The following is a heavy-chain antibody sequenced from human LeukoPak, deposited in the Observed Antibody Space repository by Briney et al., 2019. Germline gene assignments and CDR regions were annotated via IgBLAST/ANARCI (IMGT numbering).Heavy chain of an antibody. J-gene: IGHJ4*02. V-gene: IGHV3-33*03. CDR2: IRYDGSNE. D-gene: IGHD6-19*01. CDR1: GLIFSGHG. CDR3: AKPVAGTPPGY. Sequence: GGSLRLSCAASGLIFSGHGMHWVRQAPGKGLEWVAAIRYDGSNENYADAVKGRFTISRDNSKNTLYLQMNSLRAEDTAVYYCAKPVAGTPPGYWGQGTLVTVSS.